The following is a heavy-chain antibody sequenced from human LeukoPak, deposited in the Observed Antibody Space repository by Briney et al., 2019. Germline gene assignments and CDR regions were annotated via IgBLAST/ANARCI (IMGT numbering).Heavy chain of an antibody. J-gene: IGHJ5*02. CDR2: IIPIFGIA. CDR3: AREDILTGYINWFDP. D-gene: IGHD3-9*01. CDR1: GGTFSSYA. Sequence: SVKVSCKASGGTFSSYAISWVRQAPGQGLEWMGRIIPIFGIANYAQKFQGRGTITADKSTSTAYMELSSLRSEDTAVYYCAREDILTGYINWFDPWGQGTLVTVSS. V-gene: IGHV1-69*04.